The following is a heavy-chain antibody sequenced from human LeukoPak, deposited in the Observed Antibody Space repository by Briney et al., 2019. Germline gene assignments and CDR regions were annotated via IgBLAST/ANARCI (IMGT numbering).Heavy chain of an antibody. CDR3: ASFNPTPPDAFDI. Sequence: GGSLRLSCAASGFTFDDYAMHWVRQAPGKGLEWVSGISWNSGSIGYADSVKGRFTISRDNAKNSLYLQMNSLRAEDTALYYCASFNPTPPDAFDIWGQGTMVTVSS. V-gene: IGHV3-9*01. CDR2: ISWNSGSI. J-gene: IGHJ3*02. CDR1: GFTFDDYA.